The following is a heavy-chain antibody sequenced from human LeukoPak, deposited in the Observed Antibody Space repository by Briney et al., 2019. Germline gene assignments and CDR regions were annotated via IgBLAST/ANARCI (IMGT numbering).Heavy chain of an antibody. CDR2: IYYSGST. Sequence: SGTLSLTCTVSGGSISSYYWSWIRQPPGKGLEWIGYIYYSGSTNYNPSLMGRVTISVGTSKNQFSLKLSSVTAADTAVYYCARGRQWLERDYWGQGTLVTVSS. D-gene: IGHD6-19*01. CDR1: GGSISSYY. CDR3: ARGRQWLERDY. J-gene: IGHJ4*02. V-gene: IGHV4-59*01.